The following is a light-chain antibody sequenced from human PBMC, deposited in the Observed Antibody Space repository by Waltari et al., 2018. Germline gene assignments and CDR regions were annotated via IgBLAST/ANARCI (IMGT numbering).Light chain of an antibody. CDR2: LGS. J-gene: IGKJ1*01. CDR3: MQALQTPWT. CDR1: QSLLHSNGYNY. Sequence: DIVMTQSPLSLPVTPGEPASISCRSSQSLLHSNGYNYLAWYVQKAGQSPQLLIHLGSSRASGVPDRFGGSGSGTDFTLKISRVEAEDVGVYYCMQALQTPWTFGQGTKVEMK. V-gene: IGKV2-28*01.